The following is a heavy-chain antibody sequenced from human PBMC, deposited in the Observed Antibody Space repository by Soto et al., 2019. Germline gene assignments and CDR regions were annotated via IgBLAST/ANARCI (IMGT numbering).Heavy chain of an antibody. CDR2: ISYDGSNK. V-gene: IGHV3-30-3*01. J-gene: IGHJ4*02. CDR1: GFTFSSYA. CDR3: ARDPDYGDYEAAY. D-gene: IGHD4-17*01. Sequence: QVQLVESGGGVVQPGRSLRLSCAASGFTFSSYAMHWVRQAPGKGLEWVAVISYDGSNKYYADSVKGRFTISRDNSKNTLDLQMNSLRAEDTAVYYCARDPDYGDYEAAYWGQGTLVTVSS.